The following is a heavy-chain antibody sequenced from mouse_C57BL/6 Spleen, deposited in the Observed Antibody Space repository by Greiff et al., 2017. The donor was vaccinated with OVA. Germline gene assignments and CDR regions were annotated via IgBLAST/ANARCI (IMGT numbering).Heavy chain of an antibody. CDR1: GYTFTDYE. Sequence: VQLQQSGAELVRPGASVTLSCKASGYTFTDYEMHWVKQTPVHGLDLIGAIDPETGGTAYNQKFKGKAILTADKSSSTAYMELRSLTSEDSAVYYCTREDYSNFSWFAYWGQGTLVTVSA. D-gene: IGHD2-5*01. CDR3: TREDYSNFSWFAY. CDR2: IDPETGGT. V-gene: IGHV1-15*01. J-gene: IGHJ3*01.